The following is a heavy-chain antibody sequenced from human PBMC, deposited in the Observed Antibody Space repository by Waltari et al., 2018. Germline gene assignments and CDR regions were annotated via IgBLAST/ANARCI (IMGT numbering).Heavy chain of an antibody. CDR1: GGSISSHY. Sequence: QVQLQESGPGLVKPSETLSLTCTVSGGSISSHYWSWIRQPPGKGLEWIGNIYYSGSTYYNPSLKSRVTISADTSKNQFSLKLNSVTAADTAVYFCARIMATISLSFDYWGQGTLITVSS. V-gene: IGHV4-59*11. CDR3: ARIMATISLSFDY. D-gene: IGHD5-12*01. J-gene: IGHJ4*02. CDR2: IYYSGST.